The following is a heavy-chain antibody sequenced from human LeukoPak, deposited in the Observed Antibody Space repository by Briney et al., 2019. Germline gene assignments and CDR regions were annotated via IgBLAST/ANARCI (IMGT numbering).Heavy chain of an antibody. Sequence: GGSLRLSCAASGFTFSSYSMNWVRQAPGKGLEWVSSISSSSSYIYYADSVKGRFTISRDNAKNSLYLQMNSLRAEDTAVYYCARETGGTMGKYYYYMDVWGKGTTVTVSS. V-gene: IGHV3-21*01. CDR2: ISSSSSYI. D-gene: IGHD3-10*01. CDR1: GFTFSSYS. J-gene: IGHJ6*03. CDR3: ARETGGTMGKYYYYMDV.